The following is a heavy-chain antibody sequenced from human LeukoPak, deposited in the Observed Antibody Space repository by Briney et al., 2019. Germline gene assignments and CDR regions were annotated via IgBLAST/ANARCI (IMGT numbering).Heavy chain of an antibody. J-gene: IGHJ6*02. CDR3: ARSFAMFAGMDV. CDR2: MYHTGIT. D-gene: IGHD3-10*02. CDR1: GGSIITFTHY. V-gene: IGHV4-39*01. Sequence: SQTLSLTCSLSGGSIITFTHYSGRIRQTPGKGLEWFGSMYHTGITYCDPSLKNRLTISVDTSMNQFSLNVNSMTASDTAVYYCARSFAMFAGMDVWGQGTTVTVSS.